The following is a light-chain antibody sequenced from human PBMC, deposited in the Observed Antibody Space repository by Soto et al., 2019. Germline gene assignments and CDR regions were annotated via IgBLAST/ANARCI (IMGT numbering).Light chain of an antibody. CDR1: QTINNNF. CDR3: QQYGSSPPYT. J-gene: IGKJ2*01. V-gene: IGKV3-20*01. Sequence: EIVMTQSPGTLSLSPGERATLSCRASQTINNNFLGWYQQKPGQPPRLLIFAASRRATGIPDRFSGSGSGTDFTLTISRGGPGDFGVYYCQQYGSSPPYTFGLGTKLDIK. CDR2: AAS.